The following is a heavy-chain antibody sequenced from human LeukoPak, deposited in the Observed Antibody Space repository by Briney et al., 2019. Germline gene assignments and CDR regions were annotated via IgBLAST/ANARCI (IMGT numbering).Heavy chain of an antibody. CDR1: DFTFSDFW. D-gene: IGHD6-19*01. CDR2: IKQDGSET. Sequence: GGSLRLSCAASDFTFSDFWMAWVRQAPGTGLEWVAIIKQDGSETHYVDSVKGRFSISRDNAKNSLYLQMNSLRGEDTALYYCVRGSGWLLDSWGQGTLVTVSS. J-gene: IGHJ5*01. CDR3: VRGSGWLLDS. V-gene: IGHV3-7*04.